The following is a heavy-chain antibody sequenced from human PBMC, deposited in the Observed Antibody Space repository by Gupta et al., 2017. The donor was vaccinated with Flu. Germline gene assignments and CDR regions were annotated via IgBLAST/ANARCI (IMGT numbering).Heavy chain of an antibody. CDR3: ARNRGWEQFDY. CDR2: INQDGSTK. Sequence: EVQLVESGGGLVQPGGYLRLSCAASGFTSRDSWMNWVRQAPGKGLEWVANINQDGSTKNYVDSLKGRFTVSRDNAKNSLYLQMDSLRAEDTAVYFGARNRGWEQFDYWGQGTLVTVSS. J-gene: IGHJ4*02. CDR1: GFTSRDSW. D-gene: IGHD5-24*01. V-gene: IGHV3-7*01.